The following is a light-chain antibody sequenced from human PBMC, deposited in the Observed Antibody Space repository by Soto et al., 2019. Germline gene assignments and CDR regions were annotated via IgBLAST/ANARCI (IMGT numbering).Light chain of an antibody. V-gene: IGKV3-15*01. CDR2: GAS. J-gene: IGKJ5*01. CDR1: QSLRSD. CDR3: QQYDNWPPT. Sequence: EILMTQSPPTLSVSPGERATLSCRTSQSLRSDLAWYQQKPGQAPRLLIYGASTRATDVPARFSGSGSGTEFTLTIGSRQSEDSAVYYCQQYDNWPPTFGQGTRLEIK.